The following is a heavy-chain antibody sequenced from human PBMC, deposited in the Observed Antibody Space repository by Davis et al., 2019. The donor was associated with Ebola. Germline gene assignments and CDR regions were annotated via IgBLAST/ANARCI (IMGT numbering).Heavy chain of an antibody. V-gene: IGHV1-8*01. CDR3: VRYPPSNWNEFDY. CDR1: GYTFTTYD. D-gene: IGHD1-20*01. Sequence: ASVKVSCKASGYTFTTYDINWVRQATGQGLEWMGWMNPKTGNTGYTQKFQGRVTMTRDTSITTAYMELSSLTSEDTAVYYCVRYPPSNWNEFDYWGQGTLVTASS. J-gene: IGHJ4*02. CDR2: MNPKTGNT.